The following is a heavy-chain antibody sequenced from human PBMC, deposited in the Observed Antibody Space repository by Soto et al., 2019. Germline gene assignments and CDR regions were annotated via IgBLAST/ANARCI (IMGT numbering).Heavy chain of an antibody. J-gene: IGHJ4*02. CDR1: GYTFTSYG. Sequence: QVQLVQSGAEVKKPGASVKVSCKASGYTFTSYGISWVRQAPGQGLEWMGWISAYNGTTNYAQKLQGRVTMTTDTSTTPAYMERRSRRSDDTAVYYWARERGGYALDYWGQGTLVTVSS. V-gene: IGHV1-18*01. CDR3: ARERGGYALDY. D-gene: IGHD5-12*01. CDR2: ISAYNGTT.